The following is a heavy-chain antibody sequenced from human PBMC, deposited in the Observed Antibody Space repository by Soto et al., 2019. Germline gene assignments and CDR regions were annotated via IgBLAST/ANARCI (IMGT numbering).Heavy chain of an antibody. CDR1: GGSITSGVYY. J-gene: IGHJ5*02. Sequence: PSETLSLTCTVSGGSITSGVYYWSWIRQHPGKGLEWIGYIYYSGSTYYNPSLKSRVSISVDPSKNQFSLKLSSVTAADTAVYYCARESSYYHWFDPSGQGTLVTVSS. V-gene: IGHV4-31*03. CDR2: IYYSGST. D-gene: IGHD3-3*01. CDR3: ARESSYYHWFDP.